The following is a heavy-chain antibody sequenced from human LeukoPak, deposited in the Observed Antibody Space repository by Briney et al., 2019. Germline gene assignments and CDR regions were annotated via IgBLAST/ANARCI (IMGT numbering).Heavy chain of an antibody. V-gene: IGHV3-64*02. CDR2: IGAAGAHT. CDR3: ARELGGTKTGGFDI. D-gene: IGHD1-14*01. J-gene: IGHJ3*02. Sequence: GGSLRLSCAASGFRFSYHDMHWVRQAQGKGLEFVSSIGAAGAHTFYADSVKGRFTISRDNFQSTMYLQMDGLRPEDSAVYYCARELGGTKTGGFDIWGQGTVVTVSS. CDR1: GFRFSYHD.